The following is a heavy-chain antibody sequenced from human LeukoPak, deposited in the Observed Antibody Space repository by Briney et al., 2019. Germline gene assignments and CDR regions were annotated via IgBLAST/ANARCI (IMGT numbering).Heavy chain of an antibody. CDR3: AKDAQYYDFWSGWNNTYYCYMDV. V-gene: IGHV3-30*02. CDR1: EFTFSAYG. Sequence: GGSLRLSCAASEFTFSAYGMHWVRQAPGKGLEWVAFIRYDGSNKYSADSVKGRFTIARDNSKNTLYLQMNSLRAEDTAVYYCAKDAQYYDFWSGWNNTYYCYMDVWGKGTTVTVSS. J-gene: IGHJ6*03. D-gene: IGHD3-3*01. CDR2: IRYDGSNK.